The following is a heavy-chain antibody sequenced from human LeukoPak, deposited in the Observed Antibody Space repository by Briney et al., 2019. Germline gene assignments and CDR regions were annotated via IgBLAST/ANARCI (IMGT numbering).Heavy chain of an antibody. Sequence: ASVKVSCKASGYTFTGYYMHWVRQAPGQGLEWMGIINPSGGSTSYAQKFQGRVTMTRDTSTSTVYMELSSLRSEDTAVYYCARVQAYCGGDCRLFDYWGQGTLVTVSS. CDR3: ARVQAYCGGDCRLFDY. D-gene: IGHD2-21*02. V-gene: IGHV1-46*01. J-gene: IGHJ4*02. CDR2: INPSGGST. CDR1: GYTFTGYY.